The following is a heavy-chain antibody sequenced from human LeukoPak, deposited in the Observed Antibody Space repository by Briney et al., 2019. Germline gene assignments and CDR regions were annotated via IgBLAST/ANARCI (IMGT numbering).Heavy chain of an antibody. D-gene: IGHD2-21*01. CDR1: GGSISSYY. CDR2: IYFSGST. J-gene: IGHJ3*02. Sequence: SETLSLTCTLSGGSISSYYWSWIRQPPGKGLEWIGYIYFSGSTNYNPSLKSRVTISVDTSKNQFSLRLSSVTAADTAVYYCARLMVIDPATHDAFDIWGQGTMVTVSS. V-gene: IGHV4-59*08. CDR3: ARLMVIDPATHDAFDI.